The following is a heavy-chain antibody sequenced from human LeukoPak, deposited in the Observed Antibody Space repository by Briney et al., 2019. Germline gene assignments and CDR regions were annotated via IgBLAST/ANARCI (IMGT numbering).Heavy chain of an antibody. D-gene: IGHD1-26*01. CDR2: INPNSGGT. Sequence: ASVKVSCKASGYTFTGYYMHWVRQAPGQGLEWMGWINPNSGGTNYAQKFQGRVTMTRDTSISTAYMELSRLRSDDTAVYYCARDTGSKTPGTIVGATGDAFDIWGQGTMVTVSS. J-gene: IGHJ3*02. CDR3: ARDTGSKTPGTIVGATGDAFDI. V-gene: IGHV1-2*02. CDR1: GYTFTGYY.